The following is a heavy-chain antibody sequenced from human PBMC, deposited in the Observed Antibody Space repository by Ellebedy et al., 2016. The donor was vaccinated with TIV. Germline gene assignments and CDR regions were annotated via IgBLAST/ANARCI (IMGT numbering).Heavy chain of an antibody. D-gene: IGHD3-16*01. V-gene: IGHV1-46*01. Sequence: ASVKVSCXTSGYTFTNYHMHWVRQAPGQGLEWMGMLKPSGAGTSNAQKFQGRVTMTRDTSTSTVYMELSSLRSEDTAVYYCVRSGGDTWGREWGQGTPVTVSS. CDR3: VRSGGDTWGRE. CDR2: LKPSGAGT. J-gene: IGHJ4*02. CDR1: GYTFTNYH.